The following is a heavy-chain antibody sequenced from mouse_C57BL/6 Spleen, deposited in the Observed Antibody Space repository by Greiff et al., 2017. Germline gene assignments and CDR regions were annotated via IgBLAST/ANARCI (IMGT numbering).Heavy chain of an antibody. CDR1: GYAFTNYL. CDR3: ARSGGYGYAMDY. D-gene: IGHD2-2*01. J-gene: IGHJ4*01. V-gene: IGHV1-54*01. Sequence: VMLVESGAELVRPGTSVKVSCKASGYAFTNYLIAWVKQRPGQGLEWIGVITPGSGGTNYKEKFKGKATLTADKSSSPAYMQLSSLTYEDSAVYFCARSGGYGYAMDYWGQGTSVTVSS. CDR2: ITPGSGGT.